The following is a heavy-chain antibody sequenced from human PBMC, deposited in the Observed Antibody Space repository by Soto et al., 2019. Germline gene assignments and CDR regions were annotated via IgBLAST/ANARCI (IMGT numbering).Heavy chain of an antibody. CDR3: AGQGSGWRELDY. D-gene: IGHD6-19*01. CDR2: IYYSGST. Sequence: SETLSLTCTVSGGSISSYYWSWIRQPPGKGLEWIGYIYYSGSTNYNPSLKSRVTISVDTSKNQFSLKLSSVTAADTAVYYCAGQGSGWRELDYWGQGTLVTVSS. CDR1: GGSISSYY. V-gene: IGHV4-59*08. J-gene: IGHJ4*02.